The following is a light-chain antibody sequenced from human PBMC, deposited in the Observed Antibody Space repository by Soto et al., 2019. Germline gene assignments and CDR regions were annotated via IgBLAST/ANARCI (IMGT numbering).Light chain of an antibody. J-gene: IGLJ1*01. CDR2: DVS. CDR1: SSDVGGYNY. Sequence: QSVLTQPRSVSGSPGQSVTISCTGTSSDVGGYNYVSWYQQHPGKAPKLMIYDVSKRPSGVPDRFSGCKSGNTASLTISGLQAEDEADYYCCSYAGSYTYVFGTGTQLTVL. V-gene: IGLV2-11*01. CDR3: CSYAGSYTYV.